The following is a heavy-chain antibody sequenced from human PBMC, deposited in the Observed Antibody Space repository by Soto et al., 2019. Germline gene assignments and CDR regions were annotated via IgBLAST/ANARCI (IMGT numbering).Heavy chain of an antibody. Sequence: EVQLVESGGGLVQPGGSLKLSCAASGFTFSGSAMHWVRQASGKGLEWVGRIRSKANSYATAYAASVKGRFTISRDDSKNTAYLQMNSLKTEDTAMYYCTRPMAGRGYDSINWFDPWGQGTLVTVSS. V-gene: IGHV3-73*01. CDR2: IRSKANSYAT. J-gene: IGHJ5*02. CDR1: GFTFSGSA. CDR3: TRPMAGRGYDSINWFDP. D-gene: IGHD3-3*01.